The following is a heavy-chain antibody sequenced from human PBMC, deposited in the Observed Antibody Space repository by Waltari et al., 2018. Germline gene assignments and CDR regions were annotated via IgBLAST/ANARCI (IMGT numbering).Heavy chain of an antibody. V-gene: IGHV1-69*01. D-gene: IGHD1-26*01. Sequence: QVQLVQSGAEVKKPGSSVKVSCKASGGTFSSYAISWVLQAPGQGLEWMGGIIPIFGTANYAQKFQGRVTITADESTSTAYMELSSLRSEDTAVYYCARDPRDGWDYYYGMDVWGQGTTVTVSS. CDR1: GGTFSSYA. CDR2: IIPIFGTA. J-gene: IGHJ6*02. CDR3: ARDPRDGWDYYYGMDV.